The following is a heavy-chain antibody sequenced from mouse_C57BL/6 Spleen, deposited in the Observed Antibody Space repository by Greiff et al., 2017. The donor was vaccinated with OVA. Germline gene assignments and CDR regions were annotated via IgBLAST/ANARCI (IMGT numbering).Heavy chain of an antibody. CDR1: GFSLSTFGMG. CDR2: IWWDDDK. CDR3: ARREGYGSSTRGY. Sequence: QVTLKECGPGILQPSQTLSLTCSFSGFSLSTFGMGVGWIRPPSGKGLEWLAHIWWDDDKYYNPVLKSRLPISKDTSKNQGFLKIANVDTADTATYYCARREGYGSSTRGYWGQGTTLTVSS. V-gene: IGHV8-8*01. D-gene: IGHD1-1*01. J-gene: IGHJ2*01.